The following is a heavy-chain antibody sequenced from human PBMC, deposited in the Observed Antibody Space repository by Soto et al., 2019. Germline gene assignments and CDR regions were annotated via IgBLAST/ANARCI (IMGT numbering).Heavy chain of an antibody. Sequence: QVQLQESGPGLVKPSQTLSLTCTVSGGSISSGGYYWSWIRQHPGKGLEWIGYIYYSGSTYYNPSLKSRVTISVDTSKNQFSLKLSSVTAADTAVYYCARDISGYYGSGSPLVAFDIWGQGTMVTVSS. CDR2: IYYSGST. CDR1: GGSISSGGYY. D-gene: IGHD3-10*01. V-gene: IGHV4-31*03. CDR3: ARDISGYYGSGSPLVAFDI. J-gene: IGHJ3*02.